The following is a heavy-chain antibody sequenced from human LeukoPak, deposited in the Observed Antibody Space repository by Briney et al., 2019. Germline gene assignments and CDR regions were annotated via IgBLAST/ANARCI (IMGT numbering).Heavy chain of an antibody. CDR3: ARHRVGATRQVDY. D-gene: IGHD1-26*01. Sequence: PSETLSLTCTVSGGSISSSSYYWGWIRQPPGKGLEWIRSIYYSGSTYYNPSLKSRVTISVDTSKNQFSLKLSSVTAADTAVYYCARHRVGATRQVDYWRQGTLVTVSS. J-gene: IGHJ4*02. V-gene: IGHV4-39*01. CDR1: GGSISSSSYY. CDR2: IYYSGST.